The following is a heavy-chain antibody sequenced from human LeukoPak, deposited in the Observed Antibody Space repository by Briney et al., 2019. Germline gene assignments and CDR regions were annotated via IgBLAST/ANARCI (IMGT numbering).Heavy chain of an antibody. CDR3: ARGMVRGVIITDYYYYYYMDV. Sequence: SVKVSCKASGGTFSSYAISWVRQAPGQGLEWMGGIIPIFGTANYAQKFQGRVTITADESTSTAYMELSSLRSEDTAVYYCARGMVRGVIITDYYYYYYMDVWGKGTTVTISS. V-gene: IGHV1-69*01. CDR1: GGTFSSYA. D-gene: IGHD3-10*01. J-gene: IGHJ6*03. CDR2: IIPIFGTA.